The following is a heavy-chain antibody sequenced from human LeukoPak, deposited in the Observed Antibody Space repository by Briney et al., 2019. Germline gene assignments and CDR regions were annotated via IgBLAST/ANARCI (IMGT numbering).Heavy chain of an antibody. Sequence: SQTLSLTCTVSGGSISSGSYYWSWIRQPAGKGLEWIGSIYYSGSTYYNPSLKSRVTISVDTSKNQFSLKLSSVTAAETAVYYCARHLGSVGSPVDDAFVIWDQGTMVTVSS. J-gene: IGHJ3*02. CDR2: IYYSGST. V-gene: IGHV4-39*01. CDR1: GGSISSGSYY. D-gene: IGHD2-15*01. CDR3: ARHLGSVGSPVDDAFVI.